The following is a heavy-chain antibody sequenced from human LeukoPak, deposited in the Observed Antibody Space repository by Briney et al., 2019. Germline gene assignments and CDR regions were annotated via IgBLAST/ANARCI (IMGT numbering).Heavy chain of an antibody. CDR1: GGSISSGGYY. Sequence: PSQTLSLTCTVSGGSISSGGYYWSWIRQPPGKGLEWIGYIYHSGSTYYNPSLKSRVTISVDTSKNQFSLKLSSVTAADTAVYYCARMDGYNLYYYGMDVWGQGTTVTVSS. CDR2: IYHSGST. CDR3: ARMDGYNLYYYGMDV. V-gene: IGHV4-30-2*02. D-gene: IGHD5-24*01. J-gene: IGHJ6*02.